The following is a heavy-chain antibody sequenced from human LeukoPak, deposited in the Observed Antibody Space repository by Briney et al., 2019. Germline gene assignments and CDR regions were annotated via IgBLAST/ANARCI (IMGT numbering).Heavy chain of an antibody. J-gene: IGHJ5*02. Sequence: GGSLRLSCAASGFTFSSYAMSWVRQAPGKGLEWVSAISGSGGSTYYADSVKGRFTISRDNSKNTLYLQMNSLRAEDTAVYYCAKDEGYDILTGYYLTWGQGTLVTVSS. CDR2: ISGSGGST. D-gene: IGHD3-9*01. CDR3: AKDEGYDILTGYYLT. V-gene: IGHV3-23*01. CDR1: GFTFSSYA.